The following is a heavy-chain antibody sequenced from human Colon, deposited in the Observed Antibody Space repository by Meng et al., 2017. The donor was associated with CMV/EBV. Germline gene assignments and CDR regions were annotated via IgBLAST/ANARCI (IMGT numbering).Heavy chain of an antibody. CDR1: GGSISTTSYY. J-gene: IGHJ4*02. Sequence: SETLSLTCIVSGGSISTTSYYWGWIRQPPGKGPEWIGSIFFSGTTNYNPSLRSRLSISVDKSSNQFSLKLTSVTAADTAIYYCVRHETYYDYGDYVPQYYFDSWGQGTLVTVS. CDR3: VRHETYYDYGDYVPQYYFDS. D-gene: IGHD4-17*01. CDR2: IFFSGTT. V-gene: IGHV4-39*01.